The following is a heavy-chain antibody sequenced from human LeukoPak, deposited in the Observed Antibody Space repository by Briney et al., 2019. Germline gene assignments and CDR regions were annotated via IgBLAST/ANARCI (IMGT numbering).Heavy chain of an antibody. V-gene: IGHV1-69*05. Sequence: SVKVSCKASGGTFSSYAISWVRQAPGQGLEWTGGIIPIFGTANYAQKFQGRVTITTDESTSTAYMELSSMRSEDTAVYYCARDRMPWNYRNYYYHMDVWGKGTTVTVSS. J-gene: IGHJ6*03. CDR1: GGTFSSYA. CDR3: ARDRMPWNYRNYYYHMDV. D-gene: IGHD1-7*01. CDR2: IIPIFGTA.